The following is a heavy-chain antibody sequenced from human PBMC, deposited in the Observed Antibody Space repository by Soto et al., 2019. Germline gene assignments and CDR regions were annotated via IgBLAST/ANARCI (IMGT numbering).Heavy chain of an antibody. Sequence: SETLSLTCTVSGGSISSSSYYWGWIRQPPGKGLEWIGSIYYSGSTYYNPSLKSRVTISVDTSKNQFSLKLSSVTAADTAVYYCASISSSWYGKDYWGQGTLVTVSS. V-gene: IGHV4-39*01. J-gene: IGHJ4*02. CDR1: GGSISSSSYY. CDR3: ASISSSWYGKDY. CDR2: IYYSGST. D-gene: IGHD6-13*01.